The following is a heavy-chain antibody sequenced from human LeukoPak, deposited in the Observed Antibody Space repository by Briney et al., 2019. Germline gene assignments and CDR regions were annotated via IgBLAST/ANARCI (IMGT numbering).Heavy chain of an antibody. CDR3: ATDLVVVLPAAYDN. J-gene: IGHJ4*02. CDR1: GFIFSNYV. CDR2: LSSSGGST. Sequence: GGTLRLSCSASGFIFSNYVMSWVRQSPGKGLEWVSTLSSSGGSTYHADSVKGRFTISRDNSKNTLYLQMNSLRAEDTAVYYCATDLVVVLPAAYDNWGQGALVTVSS. D-gene: IGHD2-2*01. V-gene: IGHV3-23*01.